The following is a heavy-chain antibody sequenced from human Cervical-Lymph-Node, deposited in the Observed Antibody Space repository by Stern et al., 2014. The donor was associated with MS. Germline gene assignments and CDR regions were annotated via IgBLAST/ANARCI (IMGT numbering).Heavy chain of an antibody. D-gene: IGHD5-24*01. V-gene: IGHV3-23*04. Sequence: EVQLVESGGGLEQPGGSLRLSCAASGFTFAHYGMSWVRQAPGKGPEWVSTISNDGGYNAHYAESVKGRFTISRDDSKNTLYLQMDSLAVEDTAIYYCAKDPSTGDGPWGPGTLVTVSA. CDR2: ISNDGGYNA. CDR1: GFTFAHYG. CDR3: AKDPSTGDGP. J-gene: IGHJ4*02.